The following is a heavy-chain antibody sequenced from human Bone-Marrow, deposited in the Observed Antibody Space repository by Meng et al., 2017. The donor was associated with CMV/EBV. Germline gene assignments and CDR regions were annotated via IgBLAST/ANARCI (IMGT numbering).Heavy chain of an antibody. CDR1: GFTVSSNY. Sequence: GGSLRLSCAASGFTVSSNYMNWVRQAPGKGLEWVSVIYSGGSTYYADSVKGRFTISRDNSKNTLYLQMNSLRAEDTAVYYCARDGLGHYGGNSGFDYWGQGTLVTVSS. V-gene: IGHV3-66*02. CDR3: ARDGLGHYGGNSGFDY. J-gene: IGHJ4*02. D-gene: IGHD4-23*01. CDR2: IYSGGST.